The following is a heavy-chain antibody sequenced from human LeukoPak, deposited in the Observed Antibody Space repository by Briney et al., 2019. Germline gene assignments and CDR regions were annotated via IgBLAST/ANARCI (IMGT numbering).Heavy chain of an antibody. J-gene: IGHJ4*02. CDR1: GFMFSDYY. V-gene: IGHV3-11*05. Sequence: GGSLRLSCAASGFMFSDYYMSWIRQAPGRGLEWISYISSSSSDTNYGDSVKGRFTISRDNAKKSLYLQMNSLRAEDTAVYYCARDQLHSGAYYTDSWGQGTLVTVSS. D-gene: IGHD1-26*01. CDR3: ARDQLHSGAYYTDS. CDR2: ISSSSSDT.